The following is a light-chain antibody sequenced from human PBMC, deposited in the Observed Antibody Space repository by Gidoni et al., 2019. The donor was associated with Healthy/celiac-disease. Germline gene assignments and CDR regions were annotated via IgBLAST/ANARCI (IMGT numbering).Light chain of an antibody. CDR2: KAS. Sequence: DIKMTQSPSTLSASVGDRVTITCRASQSISSWLAWYQQKPGKAPKLLLYKASSLESGVPSRFSGSGSGTEFTLTIISLQPDDFATYYCQQYNSYWTFGQGTKVEIK. CDR3: QQYNSYWT. CDR1: QSISSW. J-gene: IGKJ1*01. V-gene: IGKV1-5*03.